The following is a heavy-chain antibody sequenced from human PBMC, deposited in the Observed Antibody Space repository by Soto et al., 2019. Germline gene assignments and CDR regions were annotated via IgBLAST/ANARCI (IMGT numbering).Heavy chain of an antibody. V-gene: IGHV3-33*01. CDR3: ARGQSDSSDHDAFDI. J-gene: IGHJ3*02. CDR1: GFTFSSYG. Sequence: GGSLRLSCAASGFTFSSYGMHWVRQAPGKGLEWVAVIWYDGSNKYYADSVKGRFTISRDNSKNTLYLQMNSLRAEDTAVYYCARGQSDSSDHDAFDIWGQGTMVTVSS. CDR2: IWYDGSNK. D-gene: IGHD3-22*01.